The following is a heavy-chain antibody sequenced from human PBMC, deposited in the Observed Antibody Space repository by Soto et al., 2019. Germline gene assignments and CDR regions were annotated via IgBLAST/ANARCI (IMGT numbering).Heavy chain of an antibody. J-gene: IGHJ4*02. V-gene: IGHV4-59*01. CDR3: ASRTASGIAAAGYFDY. CDR2: IYYSGST. CDR1: GGSISSYY. Sequence: SETLSLTCTVSGGSISSYYWSWIRQPPGKGLEWIGYIYYSGSTNYNPSLKSRVTISVDTSKNQFSLKLSSVTAADTAVYYCASRTASGIAAAGYFDYWGQGTLVTVSS. D-gene: IGHD6-13*01.